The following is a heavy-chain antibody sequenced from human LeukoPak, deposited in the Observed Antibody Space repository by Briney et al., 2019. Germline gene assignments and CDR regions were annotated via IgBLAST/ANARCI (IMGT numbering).Heavy chain of an antibody. V-gene: IGHV3-48*03. CDR1: GFTFSSYE. CDR2: ISSAGTTK. Sequence: GGSLRPSCAPSGFTFSSYEMNWVRQAPGKGLEWISYISSAGTTKIYADSVKGRFTISRDNAKNSLYLQMNSLRAADTAVYYCARDYWFDPWGHGTLVTVSS. J-gene: IGHJ5*02. CDR3: ARDYWFDP.